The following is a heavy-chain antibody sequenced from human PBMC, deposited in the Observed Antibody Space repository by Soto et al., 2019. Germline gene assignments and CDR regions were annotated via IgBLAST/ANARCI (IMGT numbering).Heavy chain of an antibody. CDR3: AKRRVAAAGTRYYYCCMDV. J-gene: IGHJ6*02. Sequence: GGSMRHPCTASGFNFRNYALSWIRQDPGKGQEWVSAISGSGGSTYYADSVKGRFTISRDNSKNTLYLQMNSLRAEDTAVYYCAKRRVAAAGTRYYYCCMDVWCQGTTVTVSS. CDR1: GFNFRNYA. D-gene: IGHD6-13*01. CDR2: ISGSGGST. V-gene: IGHV3-23*01.